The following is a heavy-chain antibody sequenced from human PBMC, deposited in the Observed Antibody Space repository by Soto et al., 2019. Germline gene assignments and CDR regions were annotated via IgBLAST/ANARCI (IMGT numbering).Heavy chain of an antibody. D-gene: IGHD6-13*01. V-gene: IGHV1-24*01. J-gene: IGHJ5*02. CDR2: FDPEDGET. Sequence: QVQLVQSGAEVKKPGASVKVSCTVSGYTLTDLYMHWVRQAPGKGLEWMGGFDPEDGETIYAQKFQGRVTMAEDTHTDSAYLDLRSLRSADTAVCDCARAGSSSWYAPFDPWGQGTLVTVSS. CDR3: ARAGSSSWYAPFDP. CDR1: GYTLTDLY.